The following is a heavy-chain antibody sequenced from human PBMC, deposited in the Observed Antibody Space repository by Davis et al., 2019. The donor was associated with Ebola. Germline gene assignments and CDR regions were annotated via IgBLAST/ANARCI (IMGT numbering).Heavy chain of an antibody. CDR2: IYYSGST. CDR3: ARGYVVATIRRFDP. V-gene: IGHV4-39*01. J-gene: IGHJ5*02. D-gene: IGHD5-12*01. CDR1: GGSISSSSYY. Sequence: MPSETLSLTCTVSGGSISSSSYYWGWIRQPPGKGLEWIGSIYYSGSTYYNPSLKSRVTISVDTSKNQFSLKLSSVTAADTAVYYCARGYVVATIRRFDPWGQGTLVTVSS.